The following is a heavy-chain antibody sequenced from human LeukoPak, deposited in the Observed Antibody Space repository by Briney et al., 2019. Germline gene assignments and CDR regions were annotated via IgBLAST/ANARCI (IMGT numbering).Heavy chain of an antibody. CDR1: GYTFTGYY. V-gene: IGHV1-2*02. D-gene: IGHD3-9*01. J-gene: IGHJ4*02. CDR2: INPNSGGT. CDR3: ARAPTGYFGLDY. Sequence: ASVKVSCKASGYTFTGYYMHWVRQAPGQGLEWMGWINPNSGGTNYAQKFQGRVTMTRDTSISTAYMELSSLRSEDTAVYYCARAPTGYFGLDYWGQGTLVTVST.